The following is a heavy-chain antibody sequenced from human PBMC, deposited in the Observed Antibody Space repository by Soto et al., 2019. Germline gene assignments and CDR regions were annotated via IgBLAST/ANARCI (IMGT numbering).Heavy chain of an antibody. Sequence: QVQLQESGPGLVEASQTLSLTCTVSGATISSGGFYWRWIRQRPGKGLEWIGHIYYTGTTSYNPSLNSRVTISLDMSSNQFSLKLRSVTAADTAKYFCARDDSFYGEPGYGMNVWGQGTTVTVSS. CDR3: ARDDSFYGEPGYGMNV. V-gene: IGHV4-31*03. CDR1: GATISSGGFY. J-gene: IGHJ6*02. CDR2: IYYTGTT. D-gene: IGHD4-17*01.